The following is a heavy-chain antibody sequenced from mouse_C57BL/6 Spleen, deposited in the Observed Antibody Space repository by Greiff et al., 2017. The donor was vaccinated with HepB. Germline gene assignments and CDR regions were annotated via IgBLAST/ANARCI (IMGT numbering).Heavy chain of an antibody. CDR3: ARESPRGSSGYCDY. CDR2: IYPGDGDT. V-gene: IGHV1-80*01. Sequence: QVQLQQSGAELVKPGASVKISCKASGYAFSSYWMNWVKQRPGKGLEWIGQIYPGDGDTNYNGKFKGKATLTADKSSSTAYMQLSSLTSEDSAVYFCARESPRGSSGYCDYWGQGTTLTVSS. J-gene: IGHJ2*01. CDR1: GYAFSSYW. D-gene: IGHD3-2*02.